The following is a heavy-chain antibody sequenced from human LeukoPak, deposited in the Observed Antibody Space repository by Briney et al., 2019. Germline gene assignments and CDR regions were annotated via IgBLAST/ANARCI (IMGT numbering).Heavy chain of an antibody. D-gene: IGHD3-3*01. CDR3: ARGHQDDFWSGYYSLDYYYYGMDV. Sequence: PGRSLRLSCAASGFTFSSYAMHWVRQAPGKGLEWVAVISYDGSNKYYADSVKGRFTISRDNSKNTLYLQMNSLRAEDTAVYYCARGHQDDFWSGYYSLDYYYYGMDVWGQGTTVTVSS. V-gene: IGHV3-30-3*01. CDR1: GFTFSSYA. J-gene: IGHJ6*02. CDR2: ISYDGSNK.